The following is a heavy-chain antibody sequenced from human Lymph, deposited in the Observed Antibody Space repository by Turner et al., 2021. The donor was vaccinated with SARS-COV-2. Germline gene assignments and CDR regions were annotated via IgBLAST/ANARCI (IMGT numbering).Heavy chain of an antibody. CDR2: IIPILRIA. CDR3: ARVVGGFGELGYYYYYGMDV. J-gene: IGHJ6*02. V-gene: IGHV1-69*10. D-gene: IGHD3-10*01. CDR1: GGTFSSYA. Sequence: QVQLVQSGAEVKKPGSSVKVSCKASGGTFSSYAISWVRQAPGQGVEWMGGIIPILRIATYAQKFQGRVTITADKSTSTAYMELSSLRSEDTAVFYCARVVGGFGELGYYYYYGMDVWGQGTTVTVSS.